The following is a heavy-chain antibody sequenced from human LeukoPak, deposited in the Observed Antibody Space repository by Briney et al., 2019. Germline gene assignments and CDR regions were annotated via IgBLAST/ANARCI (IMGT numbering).Heavy chain of an antibody. CDR3: ARGGRGYSPIYSY. J-gene: IGHJ4*02. D-gene: IGHD5-18*01. CDR2: INPNSSGA. CDR1: GYTFTGYY. V-gene: IGHV1-2*06. Sequence: ASVKVSCKASGYTFTGYYMHWVRQAPGQGLEWMGRINPNSSGANYAQKFQGRVTMTRDTSISTAYMELSRLRSDDTAVYYCARGGRGYSPIYSYWGQGTLVAVSS.